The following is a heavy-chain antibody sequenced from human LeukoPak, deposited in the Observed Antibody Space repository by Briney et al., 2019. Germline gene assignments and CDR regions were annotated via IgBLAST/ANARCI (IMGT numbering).Heavy chain of an antibody. Sequence: SETLSLTCTVSGGSISSSSYYWGWIRQPPGKGLEWIGSIYYSGSTYYNPSLKSRVTMSVDTSKNQFSLKLSSVTAADTAVYYCARESDGSGSLGDYYYYMDVWGKGTTVTISS. J-gene: IGHJ6*03. CDR1: GGSISSSSYY. V-gene: IGHV4-39*07. CDR3: ARESDGSGSLGDYYYYMDV. D-gene: IGHD3-10*01. CDR2: IYYSGST.